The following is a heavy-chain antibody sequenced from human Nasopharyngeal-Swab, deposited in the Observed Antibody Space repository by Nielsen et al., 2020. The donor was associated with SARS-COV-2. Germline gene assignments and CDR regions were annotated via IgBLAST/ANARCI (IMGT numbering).Heavy chain of an antibody. CDR3: ARRYSSGWYWFDP. V-gene: IGHV5-10-1*01. CDR1: GYSFTSYW. CDR2: IDPSDSYT. J-gene: IGHJ5*02. D-gene: IGHD6-19*01. Sequence: KVSCKGSGYSFTSYWISWVRQMPGKGLEWMGRIDPSDSYTNYSPSFQGHVTISADKSISTAYLQWSSLKASDTAMYYCARRYSSGWYWFDPWGQGTLVTVSS.